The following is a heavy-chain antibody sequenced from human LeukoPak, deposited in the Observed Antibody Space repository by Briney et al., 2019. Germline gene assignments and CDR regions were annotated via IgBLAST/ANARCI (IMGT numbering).Heavy chain of an antibody. CDR1: GFTVSSNY. CDR2: IYSGGST. V-gene: IGHV3-53*01. D-gene: IGHD4-17*01. Sequence: GGSLRLSCAASGFTVSSNYMSWVRQAPGKGLEWVSVIYSGGSTYYADSVKGRFTISRDNSKNTLYLQMNSLRAEDTAVYYCARSTVTTQAYDYWGQGTLVTVSS. CDR3: ARSTVTTQAYDY. J-gene: IGHJ4*02.